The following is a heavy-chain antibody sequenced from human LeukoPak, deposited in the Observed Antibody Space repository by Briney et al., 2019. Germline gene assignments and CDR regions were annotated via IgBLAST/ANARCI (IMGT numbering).Heavy chain of an antibody. Sequence: GGSLRLSCAASGFTFSSYAMHWVRQAPGKGLEWVAVISYDGSNKYYADSVKGRFTISRDNSKNTLYLQMNSLRAEDTAVYYCARERYCSGGSCYGFDYWGQGTLVTVSS. D-gene: IGHD2-15*01. CDR1: GFTFSSYA. CDR3: ARERYCSGGSCYGFDY. J-gene: IGHJ4*02. V-gene: IGHV3-30-3*01. CDR2: ISYDGSNK.